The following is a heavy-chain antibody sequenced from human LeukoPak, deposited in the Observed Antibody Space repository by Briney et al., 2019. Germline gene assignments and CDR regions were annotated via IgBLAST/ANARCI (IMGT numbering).Heavy chain of an antibody. D-gene: IGHD3-10*01. Sequence: GGSLRLSXAASGFTVSSNYMSWVRQAPGKGLEWVSVIYSGGSTYYADSVKGRFTISRDNSKNTLYLQMNSLRAEDTAVYYCARGGLWFGELLGPFDYWGQGTLVTVSS. J-gene: IGHJ4*02. CDR1: GFTVSSNY. V-gene: IGHV3-66*02. CDR3: ARGGLWFGELLGPFDY. CDR2: IYSGGST.